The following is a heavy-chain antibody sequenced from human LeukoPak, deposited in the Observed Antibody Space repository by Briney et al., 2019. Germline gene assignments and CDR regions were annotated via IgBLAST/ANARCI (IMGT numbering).Heavy chain of an antibody. J-gene: IGHJ4*02. V-gene: IGHV4-61*02. Sequence: SETLSLTCTVSGGSISSGIYYWSWIRQPAGKGLEWIGRIFTSGNTNYNPSLRGRVTISFDTSKNQFSLNLSSVTAADTAVYYCARDRPHISGSPHFDYWGQGTLVTVSS. CDR3: ARDRPHISGSPHFDY. CDR2: IFTSGNT. D-gene: IGHD6-19*01. CDR1: GGSISSGIYY.